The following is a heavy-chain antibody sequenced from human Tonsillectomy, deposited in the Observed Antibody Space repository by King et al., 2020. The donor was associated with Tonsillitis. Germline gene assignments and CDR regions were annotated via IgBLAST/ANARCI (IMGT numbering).Heavy chain of an antibody. J-gene: IGHJ4*02. D-gene: IGHD6-13*01. CDR2: IYSGGSST. CDR3: AKEGAAAGPYYFDY. CDR1: GFTFSSYA. V-gene: IGHV3-23*03. Sequence: VQLLESGGGLVQPGGSLRLSCAASGFTFSSYAMSWVRQAPGKGLEWVSVIYSGGSSTYYADSVKGRFTISRDNSKNTLYLQMNSLRAEDTAVYSCAKEGAAAGPYYFDYWGQGTLVTVSS.